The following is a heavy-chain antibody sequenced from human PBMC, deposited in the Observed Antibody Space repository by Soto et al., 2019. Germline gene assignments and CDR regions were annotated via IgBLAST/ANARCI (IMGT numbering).Heavy chain of an antibody. CDR3: ARALHTPIYSSGLYDS. D-gene: IGHD6-19*01. Sequence: PGGSLRLSCAASGFTFNTYSMNWVRQAPGKGLEWVSSIDSSSRFIFYTDSVKGRFTISRDNAKSSLYLQMNSLRAEDAAVYFCARALHTPIYSSGLYDSWGQGTLVTVSS. CDR2: IDSSSRFI. J-gene: IGHJ4*02. CDR1: GFTFNTYS. V-gene: IGHV3-21*01.